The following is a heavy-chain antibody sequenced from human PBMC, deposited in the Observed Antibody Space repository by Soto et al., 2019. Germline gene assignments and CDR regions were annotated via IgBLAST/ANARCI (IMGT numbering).Heavy chain of an antibody. J-gene: IGHJ4*02. Sequence: PGGSLRLSCAASGFTFSSYGMHWVRQAPGKGLEWVAVISYDGSNKYYADSVKGRFTISRDNSKNTLYLQMNSLRAEDTAAYYCAKETYYYDSSGYYGLDYWGQGTLVTVSS. CDR3: AKETYYYDSSGYYGLDY. CDR1: GFTFSSYG. CDR2: ISYDGSNK. V-gene: IGHV3-30*18. D-gene: IGHD3-22*01.